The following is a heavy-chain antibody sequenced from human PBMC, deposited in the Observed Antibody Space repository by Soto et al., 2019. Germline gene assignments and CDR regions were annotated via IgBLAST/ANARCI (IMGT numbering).Heavy chain of an antibody. CDR1: GFTFSSYA. CDR3: AKDLWMAGTFSTFAY. V-gene: IGHV3-23*01. Sequence: GGSLRLSCGASGFTFSSYAMSWVRQAPGKGLEWVSAISSSGGSTYYADSVKGRFIISRDNSKNTLYLQMNSLRAEDTAVYYCAKDLWMAGTFSTFAYRGQGTLVTVSS. CDR2: ISSSGGST. D-gene: IGHD6-19*01. J-gene: IGHJ4*02.